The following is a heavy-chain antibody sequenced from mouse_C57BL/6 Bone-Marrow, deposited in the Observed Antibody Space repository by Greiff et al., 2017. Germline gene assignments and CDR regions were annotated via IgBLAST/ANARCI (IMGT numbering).Heavy chain of an antibody. V-gene: IGHV1-81*01. J-gene: IGHJ3*01. CDR3: ARPHYGSSPAWFAY. D-gene: IGHD1-1*01. Sequence: QVQLKESGAELARPGASVKLSCTASGYTFTSYGISWVKQRTGQGLEWIGEIYPRSGNTYYNEKFKGKATLTADKSSSTAYMELRSLTSEDSAVYFCARPHYGSSPAWFAYWGQGTLVTVSA. CDR2: IYPRSGNT. CDR1: GYTFTSYG.